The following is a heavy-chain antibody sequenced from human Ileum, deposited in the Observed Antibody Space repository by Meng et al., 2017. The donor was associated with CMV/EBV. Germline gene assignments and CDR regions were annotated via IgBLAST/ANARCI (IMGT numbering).Heavy chain of an antibody. CDR1: GGSISSSSYY. J-gene: IGHJ4*02. CDR3: ARDPTVYCSGGSCSDY. CDR2: MYYSGST. V-gene: IGHV4-39*07. Sequence: SETLSLTCTVSGGSISSSSYYWGWIRQPPGKGLEWIGSMYYSGSTYYNPSLKSRVTISVDTSQNQFSLKLSSVTAADTAVYYCARDPTVYCSGGSCSDYWGQGTLVTVSS. D-gene: IGHD2-15*01.